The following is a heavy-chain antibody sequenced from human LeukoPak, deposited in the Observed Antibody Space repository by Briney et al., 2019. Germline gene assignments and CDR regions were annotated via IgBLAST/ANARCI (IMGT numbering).Heavy chain of an antibody. J-gene: IGHJ6*02. D-gene: IGHD3-10*01. CDR3: ARAGAPYGSGNYYNSDV. Sequence: PSETLSLTCTVSGASISRYYWSWIRQPPGKGLEWIGYIHHSGGANYNPSLKSRVTISVDTSKNQFSLTLSSVTAADTALYYCARAGAPYGSGNYYNSDVWGQGTTVTVSS. CDR1: GASISRYY. CDR2: IHHSGGA. V-gene: IGHV4-59*01.